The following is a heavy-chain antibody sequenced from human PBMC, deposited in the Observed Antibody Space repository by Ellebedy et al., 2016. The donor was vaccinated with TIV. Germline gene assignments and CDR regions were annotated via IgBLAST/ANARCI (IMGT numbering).Heavy chain of an antibody. CDR3: ARRGGYGDYAVQVNSWFDT. V-gene: IGHV3-7*01. Sequence: GESLKISCVASGFSFRSYWMSWVRQAPGKGLEWVANIYQDGSNQYYVDSVKGRFTISRDNANKSLFLQMNSLRVEDTAVYYCARRGGYGDYAVQVNSWFDTWGQGTLVSVSS. J-gene: IGHJ5*02. CDR2: IYQDGSNQ. CDR1: GFSFRSYW. D-gene: IGHD4-17*01.